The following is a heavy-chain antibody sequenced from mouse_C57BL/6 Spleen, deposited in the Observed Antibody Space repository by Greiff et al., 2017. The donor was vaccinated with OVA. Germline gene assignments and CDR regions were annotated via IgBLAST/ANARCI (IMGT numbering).Heavy chain of an antibody. CDR3: ARAGYYGSSPYWYFDV. J-gene: IGHJ1*03. V-gene: IGHV1-53*01. Sequence: QVQLQQPGTELVKPGASVKLSCKASGYTFTSYWMHWVKQRPGQGLEWIGNINPSNGGTNYNEKFKGKATLTVDKSSSPAYMQRSSLTSEGSAVYDCARAGYYGSSPYWYFDVWGTGTTVTVSS. CDR2: INPSNGGT. D-gene: IGHD1-1*01. CDR1: GYTFTSYW.